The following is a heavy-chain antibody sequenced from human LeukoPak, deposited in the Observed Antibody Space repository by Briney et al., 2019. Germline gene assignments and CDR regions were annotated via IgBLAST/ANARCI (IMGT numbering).Heavy chain of an antibody. CDR1: GYTFTSYY. CDR3: ARPHGITGAQRDAFDI. Sequence: ASVKVSCKASGYTFTSYYMHWVRQAPGQGLEWMGIINPSGGSTSYAQKFQGRVTITADESTSTAYMELSSLRSEDTAVYYCARPHGITGAQRDAFDIWGQGTMVTVSS. J-gene: IGHJ3*02. CDR2: INPSGGST. V-gene: IGHV1-46*01. D-gene: IGHD1-20*01.